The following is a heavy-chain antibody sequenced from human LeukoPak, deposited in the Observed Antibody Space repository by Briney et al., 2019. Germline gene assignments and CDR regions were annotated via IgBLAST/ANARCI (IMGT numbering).Heavy chain of an antibody. Sequence: GASVKVSCKASGYTFISYYMYWVRQAPGQGLEWMGKINPSGGSTTYAQKFQGRVTMTRDTSTSTVYMELSSLRSDDTAVYYCARGVRYYYDSSGSAVNYYYYTDVWGKGTTVTISS. CDR2: INPSGGST. CDR1: GYTFISYY. J-gene: IGHJ6*03. CDR3: ARGVRYYYDSSGSAVNYYYYTDV. V-gene: IGHV1-46*01. D-gene: IGHD3-22*01.